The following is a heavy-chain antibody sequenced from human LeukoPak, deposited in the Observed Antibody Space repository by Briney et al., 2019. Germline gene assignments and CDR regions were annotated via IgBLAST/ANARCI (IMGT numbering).Heavy chain of an antibody. V-gene: IGHV4-34*01. D-gene: IGHD2/OR15-2a*01. CDR1: GGSFSGYY. CDR3: ARVIRGYFDY. Sequence: PSETLSLTCTVYGGSFSGYYWSWIPQPPGKGLEWIGEINHSGSTNYNPSLKSRVTISVDTSKNQFSLKLSSMTAADTAVYSCARVIRGYFDYWGQGTLVTVSS. J-gene: IGHJ4*02. CDR2: INHSGST.